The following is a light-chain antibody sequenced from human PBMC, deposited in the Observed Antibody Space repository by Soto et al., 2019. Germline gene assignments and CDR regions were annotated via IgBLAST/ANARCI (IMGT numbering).Light chain of an antibody. CDR2: SNN. CDR3: AAWDDSLIGPV. CDR1: SSNIGSYT. Sequence: QSVLTQTPSASGTPGQRVTISCSGSSSNIGSYTVNWYQQLPGTAPKLLIYSNNQRPSGVPDRFSGSKSGTSASLAISGLQSEDEADYYCAAWDDSLIGPVFGGGTKVTVL. J-gene: IGLJ3*02. V-gene: IGLV1-44*01.